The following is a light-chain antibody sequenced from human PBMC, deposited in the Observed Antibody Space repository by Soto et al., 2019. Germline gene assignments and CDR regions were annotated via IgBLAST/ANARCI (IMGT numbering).Light chain of an antibody. CDR1: QSISSW. J-gene: IGKJ1*01. CDR2: KAS. V-gene: IGKV1-5*03. Sequence: DIQMTQSPSTLSASVGDRVTITCRASQSISSWLAWYQQKPGKAPKRLIYKASSLESGVPSRFSGSGSGTEFTLTISSLQPDDFATYYCQQYNSYWTFGKGTKVEIK. CDR3: QQYNSYWT.